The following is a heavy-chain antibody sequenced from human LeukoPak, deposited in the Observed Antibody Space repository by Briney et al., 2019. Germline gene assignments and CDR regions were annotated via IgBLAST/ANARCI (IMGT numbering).Heavy chain of an antibody. D-gene: IGHD4-17*01. CDR2: IDHSGST. J-gene: IGHJ4*02. CDR3: AVDYGDYAEYFDY. CDR1: GGSFSGYH. Sequence: SETLSRTCAVYGGSFSGYHWSWIRQPPGKGLEWIGEIDHSGSTNYNPSLKSRVTISVDTSKNQFSLKLSSVTAADTAVYYCAVDYGDYAEYFDYWGQGTLVTVSS. V-gene: IGHV4-34*01.